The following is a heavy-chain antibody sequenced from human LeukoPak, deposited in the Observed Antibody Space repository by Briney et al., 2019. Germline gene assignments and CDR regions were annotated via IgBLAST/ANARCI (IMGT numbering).Heavy chain of an antibody. D-gene: IGHD2-21*02. CDR2: ISGSSSYI. J-gene: IGHJ6*02. CDR3: ARDDGGGDWDG. V-gene: IGHV3-21*01. CDR1: GFTFSSYS. Sequence: GGSLRLSCAASGFTFSSYSMNWVRQAPGKGLEWVSSISGSSSYIYYADSVKGRFTISRDNAKNSLYLQMNSLRAEDTALYYCARDDGGGDWDGWGQGTTVTVSS.